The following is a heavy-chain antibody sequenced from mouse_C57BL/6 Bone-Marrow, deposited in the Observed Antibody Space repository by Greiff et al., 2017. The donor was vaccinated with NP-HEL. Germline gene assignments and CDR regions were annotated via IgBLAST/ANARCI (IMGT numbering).Heavy chain of an antibody. J-gene: IGHJ3*01. CDR2: IDPENGDT. CDR1: GFNIKDDY. Sequence: VQLQQSGAELVRPGASVKLSCTASGFNIKDDYMHWVKQRPEQGLEWIGWIDPENGDTEYASKFQGKATITADKSSNTAYLQLSRLTSENTAVYYCTTGITTVVAPFAYWGQGTLVTVSA. D-gene: IGHD1-1*01. CDR3: TTGITTVVAPFAY. V-gene: IGHV14-4*01.